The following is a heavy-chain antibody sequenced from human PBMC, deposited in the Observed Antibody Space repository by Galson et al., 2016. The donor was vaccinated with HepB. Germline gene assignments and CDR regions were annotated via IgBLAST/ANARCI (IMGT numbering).Heavy chain of an antibody. J-gene: IGHJ6*02. CDR2: ISYDGSHK. V-gene: IGHV3-30-3*01. D-gene: IGHD5-24*01. CDR1: GFTFSTYA. CDR3: ARPRRWPQYYYGLDV. Sequence: SLRLSCAASGFTFSTYAMHWVRQAPGKGLEWVAVISYDGSHKHYRDSVKGRFTISRDNSKNTLYLQMNSLRREGTAVYYCARPRRWPQYYYGLDVWGRGTQVTVSS.